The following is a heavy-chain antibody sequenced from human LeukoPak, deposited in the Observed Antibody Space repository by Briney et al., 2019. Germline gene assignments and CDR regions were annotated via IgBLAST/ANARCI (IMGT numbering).Heavy chain of an antibody. Sequence: ASVKVSCKASGYTFTSYGISWARQAPGQGLEWMGWISAYNGNTNYAQKLQGRVTMTTDTSTSTAYMELRSLRSDDTAVYYCARAWFGELSRYYYYYGMDVWGQGTTVTVSS. V-gene: IGHV1-18*01. J-gene: IGHJ6*02. CDR2: ISAYNGNT. D-gene: IGHD3-10*01. CDR1: GYTFTSYG. CDR3: ARAWFGELSRYYYYYGMDV.